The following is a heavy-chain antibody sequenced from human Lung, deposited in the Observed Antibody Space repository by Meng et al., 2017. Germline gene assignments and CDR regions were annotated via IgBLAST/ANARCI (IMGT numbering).Heavy chain of an antibody. D-gene: IGHD3-10*01. Sequence: VGSGGGVVQPGKSLRLSCAASGFTLSYFGMHWVRQAPGKGLEWLAIIWFDGSKAYYADSVKGRFTISRDNSKNTVYLQMNSLRGEDTAVYYCTRDQLWFGDFDYWGQGTLVTVSS. CDR1: GFTLSYFG. V-gene: IGHV3-33*01. CDR3: TRDQLWFGDFDY. J-gene: IGHJ4*02. CDR2: IWFDGSKA.